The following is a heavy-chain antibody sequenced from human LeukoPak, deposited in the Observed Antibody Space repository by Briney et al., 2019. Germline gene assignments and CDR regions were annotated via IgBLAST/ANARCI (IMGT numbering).Heavy chain of an antibody. CDR3: ARVLSGRGPLYDYYYYMDV. V-gene: IGHV3-53*01. CDR1: GFTVSSNY. Sequence: GGSLRLSCAASGFTVSSNYMSWVRQAPGKGLEWVSVIYSGGRTYYADSVKGRFTISRDISKNTLYLQMNSLRAEDTAVYYCARVLSGRGPLYDYYYYMDVWGKGTTVTISS. CDR2: IYSGGRT. J-gene: IGHJ6*03. D-gene: IGHD3-10*01.